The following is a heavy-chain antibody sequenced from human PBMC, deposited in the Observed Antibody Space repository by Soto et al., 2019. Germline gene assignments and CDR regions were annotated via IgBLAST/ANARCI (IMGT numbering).Heavy chain of an antibody. V-gene: IGHV4-30-2*01. Sequence: QLQLQESGSGLVKPSQTLSLTCAVSGGSISSGGYSWSWIRQPPGKGLEWIGYIYHSGSTYYNPSLKSRFTRSVDRSKNQFALKPSSVTAADTAVYYCARGQVVAAQPWGKGPLVTVSS. CDR3: ARGQVVAAQP. D-gene: IGHD2-15*01. CDR1: GGSISSGGYS. CDR2: IYHSGST. J-gene: IGHJ5*02.